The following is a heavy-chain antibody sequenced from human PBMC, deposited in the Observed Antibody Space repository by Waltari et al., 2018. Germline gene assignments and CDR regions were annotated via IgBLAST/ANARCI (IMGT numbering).Heavy chain of an antibody. CDR1: GDSISSGEYY. V-gene: IGHV4-30-4*08. Sequence: QVQLQESGPGLVKPSQTLSLTCTVSGDSISSGEYYWSWIRQPPGKGLEWIGFIYYSGNPYNRPSLKSRLSKSVDTSKTQFSLKLGSVTAAETAVYYCARGPHFVVVVAAGFDPWGQGTLVTVTS. CDR3: ARGPHFVVVVAAGFDP. J-gene: IGHJ5*02. D-gene: IGHD2-15*01. CDR2: IYYSGNP.